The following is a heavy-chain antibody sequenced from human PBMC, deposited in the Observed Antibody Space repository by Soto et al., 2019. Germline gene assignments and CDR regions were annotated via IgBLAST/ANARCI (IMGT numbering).Heavy chain of an antibody. V-gene: IGHV4-61*01. D-gene: IGHD3-16*01. CDR3: ARGLTMGQLPSHFDH. J-gene: IGHJ5*02. CDR1: GGSVSNDNFY. CDR2: VHSSGIT. Sequence: KPSETLSLTCTVSGGSVSNDNFYWSWIRQPPGKGLEWIGYVHSSGITNYNPSLKRRVTTSVDTSRNQFSLRLSSVTAADTAVYYCARGLTMGQLPSHFDHWGQGTLVTVSS.